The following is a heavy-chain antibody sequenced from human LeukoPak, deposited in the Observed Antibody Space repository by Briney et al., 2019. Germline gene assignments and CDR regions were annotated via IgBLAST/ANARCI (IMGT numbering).Heavy chain of an antibody. Sequence: ASAKVSCKASGGTFSSYAISWVRQAPGQGLDWMGGIIPLFGTAHYAQKFQGRVTITADESTSTAYMELSSLRSEDTAVYYCAREGYSSGWGDYYFDYWGQGTLVTVSS. CDR2: IIPLFGTA. J-gene: IGHJ4*02. CDR3: AREGYSSGWGDYYFDY. CDR1: GGTFSSYA. V-gene: IGHV1-69*13. D-gene: IGHD6-19*01.